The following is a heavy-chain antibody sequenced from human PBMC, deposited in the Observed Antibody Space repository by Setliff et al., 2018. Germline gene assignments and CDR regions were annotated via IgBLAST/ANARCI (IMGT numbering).Heavy chain of an antibody. Sequence: SETLSLTCAVSGYSISSGYYWGWIRQPPGKGLEWIGSIYHSGSTYYNPSLKSRVTISVDTSKNQFSLKLSSVTAADTAVYYCARERYDSRSWYFDLWGRGTLVTVSS. J-gene: IGHJ2*01. CDR2: IYHSGST. CDR3: ARERYDSRSWYFDL. V-gene: IGHV4-38-2*02. CDR1: GYSISSGYY. D-gene: IGHD3-22*01.